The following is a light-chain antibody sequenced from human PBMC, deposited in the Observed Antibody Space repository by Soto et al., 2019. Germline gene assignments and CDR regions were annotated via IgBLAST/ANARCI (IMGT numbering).Light chain of an antibody. CDR2: LNSDGSH. J-gene: IGLJ2*01. CDR1: SGHSSYA. CDR3: QTWGTGIVV. Sequence: QSVLTQSPSASASLGASVKLTCTLSSGHSSYAIAWHQQQPEKGPRYLMKLNSDGSHSKGDGIPDRLSGSGSGAERYLTISSRQSEDEADYYCQTWGTGIVVFGGGTKLAVL. V-gene: IGLV4-69*01.